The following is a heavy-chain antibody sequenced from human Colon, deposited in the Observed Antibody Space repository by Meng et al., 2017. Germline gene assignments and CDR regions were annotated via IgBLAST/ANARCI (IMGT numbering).Heavy chain of an antibody. CDR2: IYYSGST. Sequence: VVLQAVRPGLLMPSETLSLTCTVSGGSLISNSYYWSWIRQPPGKGLEWIGFIYYSGSTNYNPSLKSRVTISVDTSKNQFSLKVSSVTAADTAVYYCARDSGYDKNWFDPWGQGTLVTVSS. V-gene: IGHV4-61*01. J-gene: IGHJ5*02. CDR1: GGSLISNSYY. CDR3: ARDSGYDKNWFDP. D-gene: IGHD5-12*01.